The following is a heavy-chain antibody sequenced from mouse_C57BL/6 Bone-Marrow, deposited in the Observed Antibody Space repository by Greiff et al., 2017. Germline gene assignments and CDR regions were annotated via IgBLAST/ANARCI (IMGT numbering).Heavy chain of an antibody. D-gene: IGHD2-3*01. CDR3: ARDGCYDAMDY. V-gene: IGHV1-80*01. Sequence: LQESGAELVKPGASVKISCKASGYAFSSYWMNWVKQRPGKGLEWIGQIYPGDGDTNYNGKFKGKATLTADKSSSTAYMQLSSLTSEDSAVYFCARDGCYDAMDYWGQGTSVTVSS. CDR1: GYAFSSYW. CDR2: IYPGDGDT. J-gene: IGHJ4*01.